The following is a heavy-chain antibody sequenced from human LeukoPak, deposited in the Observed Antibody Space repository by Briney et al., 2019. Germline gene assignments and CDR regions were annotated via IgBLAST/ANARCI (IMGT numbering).Heavy chain of an antibody. CDR1: GFTFSSYS. Sequence: GGSLRLSCAASGFTFSSYSMNWVRQAPGKGLEWVSSISSSSSYIYYADSVKSRFTISRDNAKNSLYLQMNSLRAEDTAVYYCARMSMDYYGSGSYSEFDYWGQGTLVTVSS. CDR2: ISSSSSYI. D-gene: IGHD3-10*01. J-gene: IGHJ4*02. CDR3: ARMSMDYYGSGSYSEFDY. V-gene: IGHV3-21*01.